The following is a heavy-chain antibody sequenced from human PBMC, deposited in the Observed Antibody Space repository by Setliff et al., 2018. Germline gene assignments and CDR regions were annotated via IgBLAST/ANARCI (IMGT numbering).Heavy chain of an antibody. V-gene: IGHV5-51*01. CDR3: ARLGYSDAFDI. Sequence: GESLKISCKGSGYSFANSWIAWVRQMPGKGLEWMGVIYAGDSDTRYRPSFQGQVTISVDKSISTAYLQWSSLKASDTAMYYCARLGYSDAFDIWGQGTMVTVSS. J-gene: IGHJ3*02. D-gene: IGHD5-18*01. CDR2: IYAGDSDT. CDR1: GYSFANSW.